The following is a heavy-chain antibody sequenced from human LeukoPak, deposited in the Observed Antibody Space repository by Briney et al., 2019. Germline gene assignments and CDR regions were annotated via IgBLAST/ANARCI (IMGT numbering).Heavy chain of an antibody. CDR2: INPNSGGT. Sequence: ASVKVSCKASGYTFTGYYMHWVRQAPGQGLEWMGRINPNSGGTNYAQKFQGRVTMTRDTSISTAYMELSRLRSDDTAVYYCARAPSSWNYGVRSHNWFDPWGQGTLVTVSS. CDR1: GYTFTGYY. V-gene: IGHV1-2*06. D-gene: IGHD1-7*01. J-gene: IGHJ5*02. CDR3: ARAPSSWNYGVRSHNWFDP.